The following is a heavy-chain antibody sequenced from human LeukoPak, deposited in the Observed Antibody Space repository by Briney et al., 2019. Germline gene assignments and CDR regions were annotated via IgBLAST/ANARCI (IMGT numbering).Heavy chain of an antibody. J-gene: IGHJ3*02. CDR1: GGSISSYS. CDR2: IYYSGST. D-gene: IGHD6-13*01. Sequence: KPSETLSLTCTVSGGSISSYSWGWIRQPQGKGREWIGYIYYSGSTNYNPSLKSRVTISVDTSKNQFSLKLSSVTAADAAVYYCARVGAAAGTHDAFDIWGQGTMVTVSS. CDR3: ARVGAAAGTHDAFDI. V-gene: IGHV4-59*01.